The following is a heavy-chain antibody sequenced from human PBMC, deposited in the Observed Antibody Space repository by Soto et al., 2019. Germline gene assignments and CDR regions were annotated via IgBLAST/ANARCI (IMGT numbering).Heavy chain of an antibody. D-gene: IGHD2-2*02. CDR1: GFTFDDYA. V-gene: IGHV3-43D*04. Sequence: GGSLRLSCAASGFTFDDYAMHWVRQAPGKGLEWVSLISWDGGRTYYADPVRGRFIVSRDSSKNSLYLQMSSLRVEDTALYYCAKDVCSGSTTGCYTRLDFWGQGALVTVSS. CDR2: ISWDGGRT. J-gene: IGHJ4*02. CDR3: AKDVCSGSTTGCYTRLDF.